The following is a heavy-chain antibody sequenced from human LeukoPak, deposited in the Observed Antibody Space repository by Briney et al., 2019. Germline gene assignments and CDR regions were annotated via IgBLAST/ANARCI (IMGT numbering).Heavy chain of an antibody. J-gene: IGHJ2*01. Sequence: SETLSLTCTVSGGSISSYYGSWIRQPAGKGLEWIGRIYTSGSTNYNPSLKSRVTMSVDTSKNQFSLKLRSVTAADTAVYYCARDKQQLVHLSQAASGSGSWYFDLWGRGTLVTVSS. CDR3: ARDKQQLVHLSQAASGSGSWYFDL. V-gene: IGHV4-4*07. CDR1: GGSISSYY. CDR2: IYTSGST. D-gene: IGHD6-13*01.